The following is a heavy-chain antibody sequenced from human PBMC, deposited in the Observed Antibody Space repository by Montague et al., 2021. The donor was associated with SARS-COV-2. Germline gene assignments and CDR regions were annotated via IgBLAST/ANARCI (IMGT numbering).Heavy chain of an antibody. CDR2: TT. CDR3: ARVPLHFEGFDY. D-gene: IGHD2/OR15-2a*01. J-gene: IGHJ4*02. V-gene: IGHV4-34*01. Sequence: TTHYSPSLRSRVTISVDRSNHQVSLTLESVTAADTAVYYCARVPLHFEGFDYWGQGSLGTVSS.